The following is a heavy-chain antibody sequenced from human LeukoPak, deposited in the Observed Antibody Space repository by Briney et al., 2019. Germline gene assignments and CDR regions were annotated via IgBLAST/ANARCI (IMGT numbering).Heavy chain of an antibody. CDR2: ISMSSTTI. CDR3: ARSFYYDTLTGYYFFDY. Sequence: GGSLRLSCLASGFTFSSYSINCVRPAPGKGLEWVSYISMSSTTIYYADSVKGRFAISRDNAENSLYLQMNSLRAEDTAVYYCARSFYYDTLTGYYFFDYWGQGTLVTVSS. D-gene: IGHD3-9*01. CDR1: GFTFSSYS. V-gene: IGHV3-48*04. J-gene: IGHJ4*02.